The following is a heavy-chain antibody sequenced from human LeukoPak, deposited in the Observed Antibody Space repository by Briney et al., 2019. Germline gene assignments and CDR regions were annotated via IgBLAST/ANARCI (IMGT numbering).Heavy chain of an antibody. CDR2: ISSSSSYI. CDR3: ARVFSGDYYYYYMDV. V-gene: IGHV3-21*01. Sequence: GGSLRLSCAASGFTFINAWMAWVRQAPGKGLEWVSSISSSSSYIYYADSVKDRFTISRDNAKNSLYLQMNSLRAEDTAVYYCARVFSGDYYYYYMDVWGKGTTVTISS. CDR1: GFTFINAW. D-gene: IGHD3-10*01. J-gene: IGHJ6*03.